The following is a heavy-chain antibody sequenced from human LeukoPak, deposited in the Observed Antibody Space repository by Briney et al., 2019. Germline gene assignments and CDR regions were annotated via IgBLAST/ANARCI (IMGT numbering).Heavy chain of an antibody. Sequence: WASVKVSCKASGYTFTGYYMHWVRQAPGQGLEWMGWINPNSGGTNYAQKFQGRVTMTRDTSISTAYMELSRLRSDDTAVYYCARGEYYYDSSGYSDYWGQGTLVTVSS. D-gene: IGHD3-22*01. J-gene: IGHJ4*02. CDR3: ARGEYYYDSSGYSDY. V-gene: IGHV1-2*02. CDR1: GYTFTGYY. CDR2: INPNSGGT.